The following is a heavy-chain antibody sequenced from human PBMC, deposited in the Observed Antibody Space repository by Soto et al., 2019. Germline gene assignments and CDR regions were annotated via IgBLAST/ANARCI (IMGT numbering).Heavy chain of an antibody. CDR1: GGSISTYY. CDR2: IYASGST. CDR3: ARGGMVIIPTATAFDY. V-gene: IGHV4-4*07. J-gene: IGHJ4*02. D-gene: IGHD2-2*01. Sequence: SETLSLTCTVSGGSISTYYWSWIRQPAGKGLEWIGRIYASGSTNYNPSLKSRVTMSVATSKNQFSLKLSSVTAADTAVYYCARGGMVIIPTATAFDYWRQRTLVTVSS.